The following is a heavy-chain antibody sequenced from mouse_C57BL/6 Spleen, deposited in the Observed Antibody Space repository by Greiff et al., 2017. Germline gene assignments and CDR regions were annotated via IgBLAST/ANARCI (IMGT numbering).Heavy chain of an antibody. V-gene: IGHV1-42*01. Sequence: VHVKQSGPELVKPGASVKISCKASGYSFTGYYMNWVKQSPEKSLEWIGEINPSTGGTTYNQKFKAKATLTVDKSSSTAYMQLKSLTSEDSAVYYCARSQLRLRGYFDYWGQGTTLTVSS. CDR1: GYSFTGYY. CDR2: INPSTGGT. D-gene: IGHD3-2*02. J-gene: IGHJ2*01. CDR3: ARSQLRLRGYFDY.